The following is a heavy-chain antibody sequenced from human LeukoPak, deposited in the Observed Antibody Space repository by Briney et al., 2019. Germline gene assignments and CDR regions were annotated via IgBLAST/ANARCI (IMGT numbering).Heavy chain of an antibody. J-gene: IGHJ4*02. CDR1: GGSISSGDYY. D-gene: IGHD6-13*01. Sequence: SQTLSPTCTVSGGSISSGDYYWSWIRQPPGKGLEWIGYIYYSGSTYYNPSLKSRVTISVDTSKNQFSLKLSSVTAADTAVYCCAREGAAAGSYWGQGTLVTVSS. CDR2: IYYSGST. CDR3: AREGAAAGSY. V-gene: IGHV4-30-4*01.